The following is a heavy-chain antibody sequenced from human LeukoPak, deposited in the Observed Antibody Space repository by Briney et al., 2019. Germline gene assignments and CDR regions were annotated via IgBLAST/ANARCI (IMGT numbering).Heavy chain of an antibody. CDR3: TRDGGYNAFDI. CDR2: INSHGSST. V-gene: IGHV3-74*01. Sequence: GGSLRLSCAASGFTFSNYAMSWVRQAPGKGLVWVSRINSHGSSTSYADSVKGRFTISRDNAKNTLYLQMNSLRAEDTAVYYCTRDGGYNAFDIWGQGTMVTVSS. CDR1: GFTFSNYA. D-gene: IGHD5-12*01. J-gene: IGHJ3*02.